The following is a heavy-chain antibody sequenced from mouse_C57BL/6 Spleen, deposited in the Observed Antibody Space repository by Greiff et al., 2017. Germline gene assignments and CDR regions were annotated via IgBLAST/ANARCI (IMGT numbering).Heavy chain of an antibody. CDR1: GYTFTSYW. J-gene: IGHJ4*01. D-gene: IGHD3-2*02. CDR3: ARETAQATVY. Sequence: QVQLQQPGAELVKPGASVKMSCKASGYTFTSYWITWVKQRPGQGLEWIGDLYPGSGSTNYNEKFKSKATLTVNTSSSTAYMQRSSLTSEDSEVYYCARETAQATVYWGQGTSVTVSS. CDR2: LYPGSGST. V-gene: IGHV1-55*01.